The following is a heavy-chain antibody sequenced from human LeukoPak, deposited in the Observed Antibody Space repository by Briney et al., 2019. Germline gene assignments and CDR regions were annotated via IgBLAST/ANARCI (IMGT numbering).Heavy chain of an antibody. Sequence: ASVKLSFKVSGYNLTELAVHWVRQAPGKGLEWMGHFDPEDGETIYAQNFQGRVTVTEDTSADTAYMELTSLRSEDTAVYYCATDRIAMIRGGRTYFYRGTDAWGQGTTVIVSS. V-gene: IGHV1-24*01. CDR3: ATDRIAMIRGGRTYFYRGTDA. D-gene: IGHD3-10*01. CDR1: GYNLTELA. CDR2: FDPEDGET. J-gene: IGHJ6*02.